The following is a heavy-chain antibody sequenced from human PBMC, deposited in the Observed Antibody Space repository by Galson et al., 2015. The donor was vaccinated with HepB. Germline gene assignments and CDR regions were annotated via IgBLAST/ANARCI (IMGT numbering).Heavy chain of an antibody. D-gene: IGHD3-22*01. V-gene: IGHV3-30*18. CDR1: GFIFSNYG. J-gene: IGHJ4*02. CDR3: VKGGYYYVSSADKGGFDS. CDR2: ISYDGDTK. Sequence: SLRLSCAASGFIFSNYGMNWVRQSPGKGLEWVAVISYDGDTKFFADAVKGRFTISRDDSKKTLYLQMNGLRLDDTAIYYCVKGGYYYVSSADKGGFDSWGRGTLVTGSS.